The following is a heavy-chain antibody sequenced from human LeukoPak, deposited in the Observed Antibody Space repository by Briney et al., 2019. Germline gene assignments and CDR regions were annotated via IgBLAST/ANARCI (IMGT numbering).Heavy chain of an antibody. CDR2: ISYDGSNK. CDR1: EFTFSTYV. J-gene: IGHJ4*02. Sequence: GGSLRLSCAASEFTFSTYVMHWVRQAPGKGLEWVAVISYDGSNKYYADSVKGRFTISRDNSKNTLYLQMNSLRAEDTAVYYCAKDRNWNLQYFDYWGQGTLVTVPS. D-gene: IGHD1-7*01. CDR3: AKDRNWNLQYFDY. V-gene: IGHV3-30*04.